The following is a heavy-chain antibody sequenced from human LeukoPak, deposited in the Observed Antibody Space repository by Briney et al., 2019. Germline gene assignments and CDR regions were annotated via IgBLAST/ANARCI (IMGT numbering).Heavy chain of an antibody. CDR3: ARESNLLQLWTRVDY. Sequence: PGGSLRLSCAASGFTFSDYYMSWIRQAPGKGLEWVSYISSSGSTIYYADSVKGRFTISRDNAKNSLYLQMNSLRAEDTAVYYCARESNLLQLWTRVDYWGQGTLVTVSS. CDR2: ISSSGSTI. CDR1: GFTFSDYY. J-gene: IGHJ4*02. V-gene: IGHV3-11*04. D-gene: IGHD5-18*01.